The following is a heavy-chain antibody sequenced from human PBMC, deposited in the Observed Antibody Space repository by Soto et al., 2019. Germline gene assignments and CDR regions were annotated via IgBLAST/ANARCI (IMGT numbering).Heavy chain of an antibody. CDR1: GGSISSYY. CDR2: IYYSGST. V-gene: IGHV4-59*01. CDR3: ARNIHLYYYYGMDV. D-gene: IGHD5-18*01. J-gene: IGHJ6*02. Sequence: SETLSLTCTVSGGSISSYYWSWIRQPPGKGLEWIGYIYYSGSTNYNPSLKSRVTISVDTSKNQFSLKLSSVTAADTAVYYCARNIHLYYYYGMDVWGQGTTVTVSS.